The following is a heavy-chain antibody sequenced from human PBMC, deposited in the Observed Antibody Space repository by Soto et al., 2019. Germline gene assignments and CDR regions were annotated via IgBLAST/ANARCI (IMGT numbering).Heavy chain of an antibody. D-gene: IGHD2-21*01. J-gene: IGHJ5*02. Sequence: EVQLVESGGGLVKPGESLRLSCVVSGFTFSTAWMTWVRQAPGKGLEWVGRIKSRADGETTEYAAPVKGRFYIFREEPQNTLYLQMNSLETDDTDVYYCTRAHCGVCCFGLNWFDLWGQGTLVTVSS. CDR1: GFTFSTAW. CDR2: IKSRADGETT. V-gene: IGHV3-15*01. CDR3: TRAHCGVCCFGLNWFDL.